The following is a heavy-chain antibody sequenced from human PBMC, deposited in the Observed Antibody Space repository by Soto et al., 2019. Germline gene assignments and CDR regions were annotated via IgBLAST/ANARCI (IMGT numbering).Heavy chain of an antibody. CDR3: VTAVRTRLEY. D-gene: IGHD3-10*01. CDR2: IYDGGYT. CDR1: GFTVSTNY. Sequence: PGGSLRLSCAASGFTVSTNYMSWVRKAPGKGLEWVSVIYDGGYTHYADSVRGRFTISRDNSKNTLYLQMNSLRLDDTAGYYCVTAVRTRLEYWGQGTLVTVSS. J-gene: IGHJ4*02. V-gene: IGHV3-53*05.